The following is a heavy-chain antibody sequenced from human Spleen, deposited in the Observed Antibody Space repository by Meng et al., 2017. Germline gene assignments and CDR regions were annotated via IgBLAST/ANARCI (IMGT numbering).Heavy chain of an antibody. Sequence: GESLKISCAASGFTFSSYSMNWVRQAPGKGLEWVSAVSDSGGTTYYADSVKGRFTISRDNSKNTLYLQMNSLRAEDTAVYYCAKDRGLGAFDIWGQGTMVTVSS. J-gene: IGHJ3*02. CDR2: VSDSGGTT. CDR1: GFTFSSYS. V-gene: IGHV3-23*01. CDR3: AKDRGLGAFDI. D-gene: IGHD6-25*01.